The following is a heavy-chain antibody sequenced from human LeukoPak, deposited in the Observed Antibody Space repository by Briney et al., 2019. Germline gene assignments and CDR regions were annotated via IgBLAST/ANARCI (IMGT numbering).Heavy chain of an antibody. CDR2: ISPKSGVT. J-gene: IGHJ5*02. D-gene: IGHD3-22*01. CDR3: ARARSGYST. CDR1: GYTFTGDY. Sequence: ASVKVSCKASGYTFTGDYMHWVRQAPGQGLEWMGRISPKSGVTNYAQKFQGRVAMTRDTSISTAYMELSRLRSDDTAVYYCARARSGYSTWGQGTPVTVS. V-gene: IGHV1-2*06.